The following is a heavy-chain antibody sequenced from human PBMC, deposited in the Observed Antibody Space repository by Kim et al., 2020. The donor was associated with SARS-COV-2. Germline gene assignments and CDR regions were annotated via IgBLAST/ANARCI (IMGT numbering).Heavy chain of an antibody. J-gene: IGHJ6*02. CDR1: GFTFSSYE. CDR3: ARDIVVVPAAIIGGYYYYYGMDV. D-gene: IGHD2-2*01. V-gene: IGHV3-48*03. CDR2: ISSSGSTI. Sequence: GGSLRLSCAASGFTFSSYEMNWVRQAPGKGLEWVSYISSSGSTIYYADSVKGRFTISRDNAKNSLYLQMNSLRAEDTAVYYCARDIVVVPAAIIGGYYYYYGMDVWGQRTTVTAPS.